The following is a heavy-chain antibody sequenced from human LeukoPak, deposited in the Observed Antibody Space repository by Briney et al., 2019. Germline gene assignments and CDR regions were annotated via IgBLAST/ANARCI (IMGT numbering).Heavy chain of an antibody. Sequence: GGSLRLSCAASGFTFSSYAMSWVRQAPGKGLEWVAFIRYDGSNKYYADSVKGRFTISRDNSKNTLYLQMSSLRAEDTAVYYCAKARVPDYWGQGTLVTVSS. J-gene: IGHJ4*02. CDR2: IRYDGSNK. V-gene: IGHV3-30*02. CDR3: AKARVPDY. CDR1: GFTFSSYA. D-gene: IGHD3-10*01.